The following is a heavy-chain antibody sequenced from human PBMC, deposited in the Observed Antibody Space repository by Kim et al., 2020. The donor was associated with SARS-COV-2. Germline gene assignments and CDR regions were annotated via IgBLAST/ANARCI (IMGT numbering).Heavy chain of an antibody. CDR2: ISASGAST. CDR3: AKDDRYTPAQAFDY. CDR1: GFTFTTYA. V-gene: IGHV3-23*01. D-gene: IGHD5-18*01. Sequence: GGSLRLSCAASGFTFTTYAMNWVRQAPGKGLEWVSSISASGASTYYADSVKGLFTISRDNSKNTLYLQMNSLRAEDTAVYFCAKDDRYTPAQAFDYWGQGTLVTVSA. J-gene: IGHJ4*02.